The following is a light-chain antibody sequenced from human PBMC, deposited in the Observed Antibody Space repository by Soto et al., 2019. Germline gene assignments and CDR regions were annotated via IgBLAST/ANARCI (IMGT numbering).Light chain of an antibody. V-gene: IGKV1-5*01. J-gene: IGKJ1*01. CDR1: RSSDW. CDR2: DAT. Sequence: DIQMTQSPSTLSASIGDRVTITCRASRSSDWLDWYQQKPGKAPELLIFDATSLKSGVPSRFSGSGSATEFTLTISRLQPDDVATYHCLQYSSHSWTFGQGTKVDIK. CDR3: LQYSSHSWT.